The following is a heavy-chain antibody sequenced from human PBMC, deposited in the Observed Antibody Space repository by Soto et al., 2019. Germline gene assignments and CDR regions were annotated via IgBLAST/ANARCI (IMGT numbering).Heavy chain of an antibody. CDR2: IYYSGNT. Sequence: SETLSLTCSVSGGSIYSYYWGWIRQPPGKGLEWIGHIYYSGNTNYNPSLKSRVTMSVDTSKSQFSLKLTSVTAADTAVYYCARGEDAFFYYGLDVWGQGITVTVS. V-gene: IGHV4-59*01. J-gene: IGHJ6*02. CDR1: GGSIYSYY. CDR3: ARGEDAFFYYGLDV.